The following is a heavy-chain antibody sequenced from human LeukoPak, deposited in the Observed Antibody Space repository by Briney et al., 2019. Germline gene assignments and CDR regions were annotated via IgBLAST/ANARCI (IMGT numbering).Heavy chain of an antibody. D-gene: IGHD3-10*01. CDR2: IGSYATST. CDR1: GFTFSSYA. V-gene: IGHV3-23*01. Sequence: GGSLRLSCAASGFTFSSYAMSWVRQAPGKGLEWVSAIGSYATSTYYADSVKGRFTISRDNSKNTLYLQMNSLRAEDTAVYYCAKDSSGLWFGKLNGYFDYWGQGALVTVSS. CDR3: AKDSSGLWFGKLNGYFDY. J-gene: IGHJ4*02.